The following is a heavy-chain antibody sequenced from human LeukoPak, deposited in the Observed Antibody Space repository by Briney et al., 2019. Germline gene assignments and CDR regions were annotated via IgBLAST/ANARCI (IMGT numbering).Heavy chain of an antibody. J-gene: IGHJ3*02. Sequence: ASVKVSCKASGYTFTSYYMHWVRQAPGQGLEWMGIINPSGGSTSYAQKFQGRVTMTRDTSTSTVYMELSSLRAEDTALYYCARRRQRAFDIWGQGTMVTVSS. CDR1: GYTFTSYY. CDR2: INPSGGST. V-gene: IGHV1-46*01. CDR3: ARRRQRAFDI.